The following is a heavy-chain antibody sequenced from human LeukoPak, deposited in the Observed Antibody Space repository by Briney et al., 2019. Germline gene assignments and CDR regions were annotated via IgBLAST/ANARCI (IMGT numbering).Heavy chain of an antibody. CDR2: ISSGSSYI. J-gene: IGHJ4*02. CDR1: GFTFSSYS. D-gene: IGHD4-17*01. CDR3: ARDHAGGDYVGYFDY. V-gene: IGHV3-21*01. Sequence: GGSLRLSCAASGFTFSSYSMNWVRQAPGKGLEWVSSISSGSSYIYYADSVKGRFTISRDNAKNSLYLQMNSLRAEDTAVYYCARDHAGGDYVGYFDYWGQGTLVTVSS.